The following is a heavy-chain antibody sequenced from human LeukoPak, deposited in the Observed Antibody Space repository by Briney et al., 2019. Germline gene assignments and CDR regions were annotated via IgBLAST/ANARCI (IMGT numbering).Heavy chain of an antibody. J-gene: IGHJ3*02. Sequence: ASGKVSCKASGYTFTNYYMHWVRQAPGQGLEWMGIINLSGGSTSYAQKFHGRVTMTRDTSTSTVYMELSSLRSGDTAVYYCARVNVVVPAAMPTGGFDIWGQGTMVTVSS. V-gene: IGHV1-46*01. CDR1: GYTFTNYY. CDR3: ARVNVVVPAAMPTGGFDI. D-gene: IGHD2-2*01. CDR2: INLSGGST.